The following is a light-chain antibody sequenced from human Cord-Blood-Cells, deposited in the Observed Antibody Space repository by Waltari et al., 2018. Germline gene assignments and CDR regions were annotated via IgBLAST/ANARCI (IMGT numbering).Light chain of an antibody. CDR1: QSVSSN. V-gene: IGKV3-15*01. CDR2: CAS. CDR3: QQYNNWPQP. J-gene: IGKJ1*01. Sequence: EIVMTPSPATLSVSPGDRATLSCRASQSVSSNLAWYQQKPGQAPMLHIYCASTRATGIPARFSGSESGTEFTLTISSLQSEDFAVYYCQQYNNWPQPFGEGTTVEIK.